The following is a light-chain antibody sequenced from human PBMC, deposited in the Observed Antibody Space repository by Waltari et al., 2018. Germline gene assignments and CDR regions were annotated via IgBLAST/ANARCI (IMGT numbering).Light chain of an antibody. Sequence: DILITQSPSPLPAPVGDRSTMTCRASQSVSRWLAWYQQKPGRAPKLLIYKASTLESRVPSRCSGSGAETQFTLTIASLQPDDSATYYCQQYNRYFSFGQGTKVEIK. J-gene: IGKJ2*01. V-gene: IGKV1-5*03. CDR3: QQYNRYFS. CDR1: QSVSRW. CDR2: KAS.